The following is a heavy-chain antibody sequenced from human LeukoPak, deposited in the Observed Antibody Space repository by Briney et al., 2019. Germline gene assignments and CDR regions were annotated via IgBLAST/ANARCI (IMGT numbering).Heavy chain of an antibody. V-gene: IGHV3-30*18. J-gene: IGHJ5*02. CDR1: GFTFTNAW. CDR2: ISYDGSNK. Sequence: GGSLRLSCAASGFTFTNAWMSWVRQAPGKGLEWVAVISYDGSNKYYADSVKGRFTISRDNSKNTLYLQMNSLRAEDTAVYYCAKDGVGATEGWFDPWGQGTLVTVSS. CDR3: AKDGVGATEGWFDP. D-gene: IGHD1-26*01.